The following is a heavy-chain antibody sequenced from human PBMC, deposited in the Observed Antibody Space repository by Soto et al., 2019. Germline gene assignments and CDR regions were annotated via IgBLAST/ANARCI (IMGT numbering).Heavy chain of an antibody. Sequence: GSLRLSCAASGFTFSSYGMHWVRQAPGKGLGWVAVISYDGSNKYYADSVKGRFTISRDNSKNTLYLQMNSLRAEDTAVYYCAKDLAGQWLAYFDYWGQGTLVTVSS. CDR2: ISYDGSNK. CDR3: AKDLAGQWLAYFDY. CDR1: GFTFSSYG. J-gene: IGHJ4*02. D-gene: IGHD6-19*01. V-gene: IGHV3-30*18.